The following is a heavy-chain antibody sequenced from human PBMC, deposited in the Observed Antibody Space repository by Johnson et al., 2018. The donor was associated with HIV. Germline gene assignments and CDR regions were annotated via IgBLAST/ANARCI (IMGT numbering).Heavy chain of an antibody. CDR1: GFTFSRYD. CDR2: IGTSGDT. J-gene: IGHJ3*01. Sequence: VQLVESGGGVVQPGRSLRLSCAASGFTFSRYDMHWVRQATGKGLEWVSAIGTSGDTYYPGSVKGRFTISRENAKDSLYLQMHSLRTEDTAVYYCAREGSWGQGTMVTVSS. V-gene: IGHV3-13*01. CDR3: AREGS. D-gene: IGHD3-10*01.